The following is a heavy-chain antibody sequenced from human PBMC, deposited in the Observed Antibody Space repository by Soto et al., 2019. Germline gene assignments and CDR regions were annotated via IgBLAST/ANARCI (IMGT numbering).Heavy chain of an antibody. CDR1: GFTFGSYA. V-gene: IGHV3-23*01. CDR3: AKALRPSLNFFYYMDV. J-gene: IGHJ6*03. Sequence: EVQLLESGGNLVEPGGSLRLSCVVSGFTFGSYAMSWVRQAPEKGPEWVAILGGDGFTTYYAGSVRGRFITSSGKSKRTLFLQMNSLRADDTGVYYCAKALRPSLNFFYYMDVWGRGTSVIVSS. D-gene: IGHD2-2*01. CDR2: LGGDGFTT.